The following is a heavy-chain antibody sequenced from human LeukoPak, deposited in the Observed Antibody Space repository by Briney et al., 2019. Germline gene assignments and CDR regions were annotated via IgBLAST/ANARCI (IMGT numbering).Heavy chain of an antibody. Sequence: GGSLRPSCAAPGFTFSSYRMNWVRQTPGKGLEWVSSISSSTGYIYYADSVNGRLTISRDNAKNSLYLQMNSLRAEDTAVYYCARAEGDYLNYYGMDVWGQGTTVTVSS. CDR3: ARAEGDYLNYYGMDV. D-gene: IGHD4-17*01. CDR1: GFTFSSYR. CDR2: ISSSTGYI. V-gene: IGHV3-21*01. J-gene: IGHJ6*02.